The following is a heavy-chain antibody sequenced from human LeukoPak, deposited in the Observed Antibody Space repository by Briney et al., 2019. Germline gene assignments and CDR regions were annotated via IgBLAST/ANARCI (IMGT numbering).Heavy chain of an antibody. J-gene: IGHJ4*02. CDR3: ARESRESKLANYFYDSSGFSNIDY. CDR2: INVSGDNT. V-gene: IGHV3-23*01. D-gene: IGHD3-22*01. CDR1: GFTFNSYA. Sequence: GGSLGLSCAASGFTFNSYAMSWVRQAPGKGLEWVSTINVSGDNTYYADSVKGRFTISRDNSKSTLYLQVSSLTAEDTAVYYCARESRESKLANYFYDSSGFSNIDYWGQGTLVTVSS.